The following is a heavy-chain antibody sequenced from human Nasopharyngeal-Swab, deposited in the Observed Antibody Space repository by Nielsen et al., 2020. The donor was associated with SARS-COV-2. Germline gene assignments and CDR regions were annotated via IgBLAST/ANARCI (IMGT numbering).Heavy chain of an antibody. Sequence: SETLSLTCAVSGGSISSGGYSWSWIRQPPGKGLEWIGYIYHSGSTYYNPSLKSRVTISVDRSKNQFSLKLSSVTAADTAVYYCARFYASPPNYYGSGSYYNAPGAFDIWGQGTMVTVSS. J-gene: IGHJ3*02. CDR2: IYHSGST. V-gene: IGHV4-30-2*01. CDR3: ARFYASPPNYYGSGSYYNAPGAFDI. CDR1: GGSISSGGYS. D-gene: IGHD3-10*01.